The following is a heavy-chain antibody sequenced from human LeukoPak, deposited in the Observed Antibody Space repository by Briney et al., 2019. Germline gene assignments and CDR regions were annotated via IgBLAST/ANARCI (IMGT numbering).Heavy chain of an antibody. V-gene: IGHV4-34*01. D-gene: IGHD3-16*01. CDR1: GGSLSGYY. Sequence: SETLSLTCAVYGGSLSGYYWSWIRQPPGKGLEWIGEINHSGSTNYNPSLKSRVTISVDTSKNQFSLKLSSVTAADTAVYYCASVHTSGFAGTEVDYWGQGTLVTVSS. CDR3: ASVHTSGFAGTEVDY. CDR2: INHSGST. J-gene: IGHJ4*02.